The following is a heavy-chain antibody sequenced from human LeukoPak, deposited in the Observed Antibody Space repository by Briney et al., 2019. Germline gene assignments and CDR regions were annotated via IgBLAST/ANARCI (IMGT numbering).Heavy chain of an antibody. D-gene: IGHD6-19*01. CDR2: IYYSGST. CDR1: GGSLSSSSYY. Sequence: SETLSLTCTVSGGSLSSSSYYWGWIRQPRGKGLEWIGSIYYSGSTYYNPSLKSRVTISVDTSKNQFSLKLSSVTAADTAVYYCARHISSGRLLSYFDYWGQGTLVTVSS. J-gene: IGHJ4*02. V-gene: IGHV4-39*01. CDR3: ARHISSGRLLSYFDY.